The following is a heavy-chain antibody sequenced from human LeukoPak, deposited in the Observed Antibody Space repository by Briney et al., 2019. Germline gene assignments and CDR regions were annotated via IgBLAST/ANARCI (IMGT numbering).Heavy chain of an antibody. CDR3: ARWAYYGSGSYYPPNFDS. CDR2: ISTSGTTI. D-gene: IGHD3-10*01. V-gene: IGHV3-48*04. Sequence: GGSLRLSCAASGFTFSSYWMSWVRQAPGKGLEWVSYISTSGTTIYYADSVKGRFTISRDNAKNSLYLQMNSLRAEDTAVYYCARWAYYGSGSYYPPNFDSWSQGTLVTVSS. CDR1: GFTFSSYW. J-gene: IGHJ4*02.